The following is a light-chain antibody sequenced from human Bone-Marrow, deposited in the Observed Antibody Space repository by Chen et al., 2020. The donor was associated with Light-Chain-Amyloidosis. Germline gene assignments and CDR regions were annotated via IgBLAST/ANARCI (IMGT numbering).Light chain of an antibody. CDR3: AAWDDSLSGWV. Sequence: QSVLTQPPSASGTPGQRVTISCSGSSSNIRPNSVFWYQQLPGTAPNLLIYTTHQRPSGLPDRFSGSKSGTSASLAISGLRSEDEADYYCAAWDDSLSGWVFGGGTKLTVL. J-gene: IGLJ3*02. V-gene: IGLV1-47*01. CDR2: TTH. CDR1: SSNIRPNS.